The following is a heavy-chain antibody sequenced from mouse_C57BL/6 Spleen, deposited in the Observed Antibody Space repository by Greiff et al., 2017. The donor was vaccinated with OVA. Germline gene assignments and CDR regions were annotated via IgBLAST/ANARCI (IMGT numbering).Heavy chain of an antibody. CDR3: ARMGPNVVKDFDV. Sequence: QVQLQQPGAELVRPGSSVKLSCKASGYTFTSYWMHWVKQRPIQGLEWIGNIDPSGSETHYNQKFKDKATLTVDKSSSTAYMQLSSLTSEDSAVYYCARMGPNVVKDFDVGGTGTTVTVSS. J-gene: IGHJ1*03. CDR2: IDPSGSET. D-gene: IGHD2-5*01. V-gene: IGHV1-52*01. CDR1: GYTFTSYW.